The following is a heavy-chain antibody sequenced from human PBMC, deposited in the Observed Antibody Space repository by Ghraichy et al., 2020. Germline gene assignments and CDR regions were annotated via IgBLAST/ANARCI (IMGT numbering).Heavy chain of an antibody. CDR1: GYSFIGYH. D-gene: IGHD1-1*01. V-gene: IGHV1-2*06. CDR3: ARDPRYNWNDDEYYYYYGMDV. Sequence: ASVKVSCKASGYSFIGYHLHWVRQAPGQGLESMGRINPNSGDTNYAQRFQGRVTLTRDMSISTAYMELSRLRSDDAAVYYCARDPRYNWNDDEYYYYYGMDVWGQGTTVTVSS. CDR2: INPNSGDT. J-gene: IGHJ6*02.